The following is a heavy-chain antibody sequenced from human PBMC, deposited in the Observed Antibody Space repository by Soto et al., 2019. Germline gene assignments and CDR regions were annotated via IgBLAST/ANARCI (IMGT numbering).Heavy chain of an antibody. V-gene: IGHV4-59*01. Sequence: SETLYLTCTVPGGSISDFYWSWIRQPPGKGLEWIGYIYYSGSTNYNPSLKSRVTISVDTSKNQFSLNLRSMSPADTAVYYCARVGGLAARTFDYWGPGTLVTVSS. CDR3: ARVGGLAARTFDY. D-gene: IGHD6-6*01. CDR2: IYYSGST. J-gene: IGHJ4*02. CDR1: GGSISDFY.